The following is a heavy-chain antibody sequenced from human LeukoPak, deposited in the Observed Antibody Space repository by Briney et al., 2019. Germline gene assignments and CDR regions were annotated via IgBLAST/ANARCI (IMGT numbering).Heavy chain of an antibody. CDR2: ISAYNGNT. J-gene: IGHJ4*02. D-gene: IGHD3-22*01. CDR3: ARAGVSWAYYYDSSGLDY. CDR1: GYTFTSYG. Sequence: GASVKVSCKASGYTFTSYGISWVRQAPGQGLEWMGWISAYNGNTNYAQKLQGRVTMTTDTSTSTAYMELRSLRSDDTAVYYCARAGVSWAYYYDSSGLDYWGQGTLVTVSS. V-gene: IGHV1-18*01.